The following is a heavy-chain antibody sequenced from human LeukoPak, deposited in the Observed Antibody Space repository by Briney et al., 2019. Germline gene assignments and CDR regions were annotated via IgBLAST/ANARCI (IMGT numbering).Heavy chain of an antibody. J-gene: IGHJ3*02. V-gene: IGHV4-38-2*01. CDR3: ALRHAFDI. CDR2: IYYSGST. CDR1: GYSISSGYY. Sequence: SETLSLTCAVSGYSISSGYYWGWIRQPPGKGLEWIGSIYYSGSTYYNPSLKSRVTISVDTSKNQFSLKLSSVTAADTAVYYCALRHAFDIWGQGTMVTVSS.